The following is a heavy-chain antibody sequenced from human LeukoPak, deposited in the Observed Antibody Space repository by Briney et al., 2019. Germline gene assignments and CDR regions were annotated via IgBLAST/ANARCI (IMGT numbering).Heavy chain of an antibody. CDR2: IQFDESET. CDR1: GFIFSSYG. CDR3: ARVRVAYGSGSYFNSFFEY. Sequence: GGSLRLSCTASGFIFSSYGMHWVHQAPGKRLEWVAFIQFDESETHYGDSVKGRFSISRDISKNTLYLQMNSLRAEDTALYYCARVRVAYGSGSYFNSFFEYWGQGTLVTVSS. D-gene: IGHD3-10*01. V-gene: IGHV3-30*02. J-gene: IGHJ4*02.